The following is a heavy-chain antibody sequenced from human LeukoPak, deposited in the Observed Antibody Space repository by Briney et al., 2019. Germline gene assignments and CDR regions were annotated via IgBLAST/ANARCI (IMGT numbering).Heavy chain of an antibody. CDR2: INPNSGGT. CDR1: GYTFTGYY. J-gene: IGHJ4*02. CDR3: AREAPTVRGYSYGYDY. V-gene: IGHV1-2*02. Sequence: GASVKVSCKASGYTFTGYYMHWVRQAPGQGLEWMGWINPNSGGTNYAQKFQGRVTMTRDTPISTAYMELSRLRSDDTAVYYCAREAPTVRGYSYGYDYWGQGTLVTVSS. D-gene: IGHD5-18*01.